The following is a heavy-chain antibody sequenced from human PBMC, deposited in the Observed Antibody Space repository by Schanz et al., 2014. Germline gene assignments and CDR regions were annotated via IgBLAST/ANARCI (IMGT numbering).Heavy chain of an antibody. J-gene: IGHJ4*02. D-gene: IGHD3-22*01. V-gene: IGHV3-23*04. Sequence: EVHLVESGGGLVQPGGSLRLSCAASGFTFSAYAMTWVRQIPGKGLEWVSAISASGGTTYYADSVKGRFTISRDNAKNSLYLQMNSLRAEDTAVYYCVSVYDSSGYVSFNYWGQGTLVTVSS. CDR1: GFTFSAYA. CDR3: VSVYDSSGYVSFNY. CDR2: ISASGGTT.